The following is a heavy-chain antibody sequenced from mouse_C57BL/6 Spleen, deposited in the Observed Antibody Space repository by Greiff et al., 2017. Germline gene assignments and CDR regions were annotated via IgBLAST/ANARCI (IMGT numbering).Heavy chain of an antibody. CDR3: AKPVYGNYPYAMDY. D-gene: IGHD2-1*01. Sequence: VQLQQSGAELVKPGASVKLSCKASGYTFTSYWMHWVKQRPGRGLEWIGRIDPNSGGTKYNEKFKSKATLTVDKPSSTAYMQLSSLTSEDSAVYYCAKPVYGNYPYAMDYWGQGTSVTVSS. J-gene: IGHJ4*01. CDR1: GYTFTSYW. V-gene: IGHV1-72*01. CDR2: IDPNSGGT.